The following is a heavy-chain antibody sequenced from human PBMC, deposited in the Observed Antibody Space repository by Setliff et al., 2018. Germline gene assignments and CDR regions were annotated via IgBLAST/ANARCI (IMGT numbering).Heavy chain of an antibody. D-gene: IGHD6-19*01. CDR1: GDSMNDNH. V-gene: IGHV4-4*08. CDR3: ARGVSSVSWTPRY. CDR2: IYTSEGT. J-gene: IGHJ4*02. Sequence: PSETLSLTCNVSGDSMNDNHWTWIRQPPGKGLEWIGYIYTSEGTNYNPSLKSRVTISVDMSKNQFSLKLSSVIAADTAVYYCARGVSSVSWTPRYWGRGILGTVSS.